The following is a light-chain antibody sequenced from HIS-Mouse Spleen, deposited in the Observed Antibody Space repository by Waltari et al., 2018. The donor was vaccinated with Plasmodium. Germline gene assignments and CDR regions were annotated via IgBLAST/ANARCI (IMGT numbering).Light chain of an antibody. CDR3: QSADSSGTPNWV. CDR2: KDS. CDR1: AFPKHS. J-gene: IGLJ3*02. V-gene: IGLV3-25*03. Sequence: SYELTQPPSVSVSPGQTARITCSGDAFPKHSPYWYQQKPGQAPVLVIYKDSERPSGIPERFSGSSSGTTVTLTISGVQAEDEADYYCQSADSSGTPNWVFGGGTKLTVL.